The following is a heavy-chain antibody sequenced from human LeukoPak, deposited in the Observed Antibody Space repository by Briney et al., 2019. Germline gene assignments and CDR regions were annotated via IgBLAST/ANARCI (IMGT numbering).Heavy chain of an antibody. Sequence: SETLSLTCTVSGGSISSSSYYWGWIRQPPGKGLEWIGSIYYSGSTYYNPSLKSRVTISVDTSKNQFSLKLSSVTAADTAVYYCARAGPATFYDFWSGYFAPTGDYYMDVWGKGTTVTVSS. J-gene: IGHJ6*03. CDR2: IYYSGST. CDR3: ARAGPATFYDFWSGYFAPTGDYYMDV. V-gene: IGHV4-39*07. D-gene: IGHD3-3*01. CDR1: GGSISSSSYY.